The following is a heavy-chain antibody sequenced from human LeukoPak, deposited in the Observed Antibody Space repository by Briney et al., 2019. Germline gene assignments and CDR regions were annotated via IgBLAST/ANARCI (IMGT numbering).Heavy chain of an antibody. CDR1: GFTFSRYS. CDR2: ISSGGSSI. CDR3: AKNYYDGSGYYLEGYHFDY. D-gene: IGHD3-22*01. Sequence: GGSLRLSCAASGFTFSRYSMNWVRQAPGKGLEWVSYISSGGSSIYYADSVKGRFTISRDDAKNSLYLQMNSLRAEDTAVYYCAKNYYDGSGYYLEGYHFDYWGQGTLVTVTS. V-gene: IGHV3-48*04. J-gene: IGHJ4*02.